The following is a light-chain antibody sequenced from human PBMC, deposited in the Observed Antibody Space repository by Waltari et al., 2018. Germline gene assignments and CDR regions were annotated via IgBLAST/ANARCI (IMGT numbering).Light chain of an antibody. J-gene: IGKJ5*01. V-gene: IGKV3D-7*01. Sequence: PGERVTLACRASQSVSSSYLTWDQQKPGQAPRLLIYGASTRATGIPARFSGSGSVTDFTLTISSLQPEDFAVYYCQQDYNLPPTFGQGSRLEIK. CDR1: QSVSSSY. CDR3: QQDYNLPPT. CDR2: GAS.